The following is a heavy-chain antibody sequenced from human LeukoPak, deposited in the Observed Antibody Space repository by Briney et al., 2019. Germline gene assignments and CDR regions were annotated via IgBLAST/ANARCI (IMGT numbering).Heavy chain of an antibody. V-gene: IGHV1-18*01. CDR3: ERVEGGGRRGYWFDP. Sequence: EASVKVSCKASGYIFTSYGISWVRQAPGLGLEWMGWSSTYNGNTNYAQKFQGRVTMTTDTSTSTAYMELRSLTSDDTAVYYCERVEGGGRRGYWFDPWGQGTLVTVSS. J-gene: IGHJ5*02. D-gene: IGHD3-16*01. CDR2: SSTYNGNT. CDR1: GYIFTSYG.